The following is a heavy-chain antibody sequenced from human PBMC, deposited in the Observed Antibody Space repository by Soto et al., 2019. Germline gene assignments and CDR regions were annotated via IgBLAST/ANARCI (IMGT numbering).Heavy chain of an antibody. D-gene: IGHD2-21*02. V-gene: IGHV3-49*04. J-gene: IGHJ5*02. CDR3: TRVRGVAYCGGDCYSHWFDP. Sequence: SLRLSCTDSEFAFGDYAMSWVRQAPGKGLEWVGFIRSKAYGGTTEYAASVKGRFTISRDDSKSIAYLQMNSLKTEDTAVYYCTRVRGVAYCGGDCYSHWFDPWGQGTLVTVSS. CDR1: EFAFGDYA. CDR2: IRSKAYGGTT.